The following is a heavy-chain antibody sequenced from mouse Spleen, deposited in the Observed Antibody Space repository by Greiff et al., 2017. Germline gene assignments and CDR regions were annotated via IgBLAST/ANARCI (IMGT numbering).Heavy chain of an antibody. J-gene: IGHJ4*01. Sequence: DVMLVESGGGLVKPGGSLKLSCAASGFTFSSYAMSWVRQTPEKRLEWVATISSGGSYTYYPDSVKGRFTISRDNAKNTLYLQMSSLRSEDTAMYYCARHGSSHYYAMDYWGQGTSVTVSS. D-gene: IGHD1-1*01. CDR1: GFTFSSYA. V-gene: IGHV5-9-1*01. CDR2: ISSGGSYT. CDR3: ARHGSSHYYAMDY.